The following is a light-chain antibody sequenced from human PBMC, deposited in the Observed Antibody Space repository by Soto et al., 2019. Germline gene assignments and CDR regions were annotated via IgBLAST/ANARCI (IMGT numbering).Light chain of an antibody. CDR1: SSDVGGYNY. J-gene: IGLJ1*01. Sequence: QCVLTQPASVSGSPGQSITISCTGTSSDVGGYNYVSWYQQHPGKAPKLMIYDVSNRPSGVSNRSSGSKSGNTASLTISGLQAEDEADYYCSSYTSSSPPNYVFGPGTKVNVL. V-gene: IGLV2-14*01. CDR2: DVS. CDR3: SSYTSSSPPNYV.